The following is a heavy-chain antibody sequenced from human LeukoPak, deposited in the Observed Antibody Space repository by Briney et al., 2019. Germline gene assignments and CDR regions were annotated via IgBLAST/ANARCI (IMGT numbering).Heavy chain of an antibody. CDR1: GFTFSSYG. CDR3: ARDDCSSISCYHNWFDP. Sequence: PGGSLRLSCAASGFTFSSYGMHWVRQAPGKGLEWVAHIKQDGSEKYYVDSVKGRFIISRDNAKNSLYLQMNSLRAEDTAVYYCARDDCSSISCYHNWFDPWGQGTLVTVSS. V-gene: IGHV3-7*01. D-gene: IGHD2-2*01. J-gene: IGHJ5*02. CDR2: IKQDGSEK.